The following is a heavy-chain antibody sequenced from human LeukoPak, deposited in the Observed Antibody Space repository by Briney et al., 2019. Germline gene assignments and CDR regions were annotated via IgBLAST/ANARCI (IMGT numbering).Heavy chain of an antibody. CDR2: INWNGGST. CDR1: GFTFDDYG. V-gene: IGHV3-20*04. D-gene: IGHD3-10*01. CDR3: ARVRLLWFGEPKYYFDY. Sequence: PGGSLRLSCAASGFTFDDYGMSWVRQAPGKGLEWVSGINWNGGSTGYADSVKGRSTISRDNAKNSLYLQMNSLRAEDTALYYCARVRLLWFGEPKYYFDYWGQGTLVTVSS. J-gene: IGHJ4*02.